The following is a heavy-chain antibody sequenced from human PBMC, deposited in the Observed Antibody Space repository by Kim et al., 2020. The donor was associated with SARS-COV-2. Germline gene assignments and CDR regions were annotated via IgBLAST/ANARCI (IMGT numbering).Heavy chain of an antibody. CDR2: IYYSGST. V-gene: IGHV4-31*03. D-gene: IGHD6-13*01. CDR1: GGSISSGGYY. J-gene: IGHJ6*02. CDR3: ARGRIAAASCLGMDV. Sequence: SETLSLTCTVSGGSISSGGYYWSWIRQHPGKGLEWIGYIYYSGSTYYNPSLKSRVTISVDTSKNQFSLKLSSVTAADTAVYYCARGRIAAASCLGMDVWGQGTTVTVSS.